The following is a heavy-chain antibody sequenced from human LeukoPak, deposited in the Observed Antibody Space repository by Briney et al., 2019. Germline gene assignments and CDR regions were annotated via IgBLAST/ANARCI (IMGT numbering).Heavy chain of an antibody. D-gene: IGHD3-3*01. CDR2: ISYDGSNK. CDR3: ARATPNYDFWSGYYTHYYYYGMDV. Sequence: GGSLRLSCAASGFTFSSYAMHWVRQAPGKGLEWVAVISYDGSNKYYADSVKGRFTISRDNSKNTLYLQMNSLRAEDTAVYYRARATPNYDFWSGYYTHYYYYGMDVWGQGTTVTVSS. V-gene: IGHV3-30-3*01. J-gene: IGHJ6*02. CDR1: GFTFSSYA.